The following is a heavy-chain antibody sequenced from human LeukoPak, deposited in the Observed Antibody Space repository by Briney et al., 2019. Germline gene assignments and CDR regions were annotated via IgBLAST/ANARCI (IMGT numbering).Heavy chain of an antibody. CDR3: ARVGLLQFFDWSGKREFYFDY. V-gene: IGHV4-34*01. Sequence: SETLSLTCAVYGGSFSGYYWSWIRQPPGKGLEWIGGINHSGSTNYNPSLKSRVTMSVDTSKNQFSLKLSSVTAADTAVYYCARVGLLQFFDWSGKREFYFDYWGQGTLVTVSS. D-gene: IGHD3-9*01. J-gene: IGHJ4*02. CDR2: INHSGST. CDR1: GGSFSGYY.